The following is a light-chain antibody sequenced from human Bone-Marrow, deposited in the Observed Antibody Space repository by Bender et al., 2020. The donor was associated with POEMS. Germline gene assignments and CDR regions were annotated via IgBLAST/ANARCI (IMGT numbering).Light chain of an antibody. CDR1: SSGVGGYDW. J-gene: IGLJ2*01. CDR3: SSYTSRGTLYVV. CDR2: DVS. Sequence: QSALTQPASVSGSPGQSITISCTGTSSGVGGYDWVSWYQQHPGKATKVLIYDVSNRSSGVSNRFSGSKSGNTASLTISGLQAEDEAVYYCSSYTSRGTLYVVFGGGTRLTVL. V-gene: IGLV2-14*01.